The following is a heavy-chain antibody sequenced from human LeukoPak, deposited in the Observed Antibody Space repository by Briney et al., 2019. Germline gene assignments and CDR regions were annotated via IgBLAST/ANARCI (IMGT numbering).Heavy chain of an antibody. V-gene: IGHV4-31*03. CDR1: GGSISSGGYY. Sequence: PSQTLSLTCTASGGSISSGGYYWSWIRQHPGKGLEWIGYIYYSGSTYYNPSLKSRVTISLDTSKNQFSLELSSVTAEDTAVYYCARGNSDYYDSSGYYFDYWGQGTLVTVSS. CDR2: IYYSGST. J-gene: IGHJ4*02. CDR3: ARGNSDYYDSSGYYFDY. D-gene: IGHD3-22*01.